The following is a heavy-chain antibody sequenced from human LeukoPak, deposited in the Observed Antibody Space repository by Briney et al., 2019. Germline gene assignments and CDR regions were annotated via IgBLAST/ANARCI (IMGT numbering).Heavy chain of an antibody. CDR1: GFTFSSYW. J-gene: IGHJ5*02. D-gene: IGHD6-13*01. V-gene: IGHV3-7*01. CDR3: ARGPLIAAAGTT. Sequence: GGSLRPSCAASGFTFSSYWMSWVRQAPGKGLEWVANIKEDGSEKYYVDSVKGRFTISRDNAKNSLYLQMNSLRAEDTAVYYCARGPLIAAAGTTWGQGTLVTVSS. CDR2: IKEDGSEK.